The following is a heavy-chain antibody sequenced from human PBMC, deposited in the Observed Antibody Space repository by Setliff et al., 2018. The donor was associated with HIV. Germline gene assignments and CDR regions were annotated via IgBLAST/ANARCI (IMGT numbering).Heavy chain of an antibody. J-gene: IGHJ4*02. D-gene: IGHD3-22*01. CDR2: INPNNGGT. V-gene: IGHV1-2*02. Sequence: VASVKVSCKASGYTFTGYYMHWVRQAPGQGLEWMGWINPNNGGTNYAQKFQGRVTMTRDTSISIAYMELSRLRSDDTAVYYCARDYYDSSGYIFFPGLPDYWGQGTLVTVSS. CDR3: ARDYYDSSGYIFFPGLPDY. CDR1: GYTFTGYY.